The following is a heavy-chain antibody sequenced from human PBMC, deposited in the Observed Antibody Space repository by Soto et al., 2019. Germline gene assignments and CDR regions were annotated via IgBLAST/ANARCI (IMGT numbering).Heavy chain of an antibody. V-gene: IGHV1-69*02. J-gene: IGHJ4*02. D-gene: IGHD4-17*01. CDR3: ARVYGDYFDY. CDR1: GGTFSSYT. CDR2: IIPILGIA. Sequence: QVQLVQSGAEVKKPGSSVKVSCKASGGTFSSYTISWVRQAPGQGLEWMGRIIPILGIANYAQKFQGRVTITEDKSTRTGYMELSSLRSEDTAVYYCARVYGDYFDYWGQGTLVTVSS.